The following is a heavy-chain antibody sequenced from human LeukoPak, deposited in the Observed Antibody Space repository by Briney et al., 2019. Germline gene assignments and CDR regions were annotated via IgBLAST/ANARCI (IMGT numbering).Heavy chain of an antibody. Sequence: PGRSLRLSCAASGFTFSSYGMHWVRQAPGKGLEWVAVIWYDGSNKYYADSVKGRFTISRDNSKNTLYLQMNSLRAEDTAVYYCEKDFKGSGWYHLGGPNWSDPWGQGTLVTVSS. J-gene: IGHJ5*02. V-gene: IGHV3-33*06. D-gene: IGHD6-19*01. CDR1: GFTFSSYG. CDR2: IWYDGSNK. CDR3: EKDFKGSGWYHLGGPNWSDP.